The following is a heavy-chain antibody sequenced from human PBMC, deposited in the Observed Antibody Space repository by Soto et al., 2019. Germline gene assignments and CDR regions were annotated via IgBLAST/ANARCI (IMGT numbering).Heavy chain of an antibody. CDR2: IWYDGSNK. V-gene: IGHV3-33*01. CDR1: GFTFSSYG. CDR3: ARDRDIVLMAGTWFDP. J-gene: IGHJ5*02. Sequence: QVQLVESGGGVVQPGRSLRLSCAASGFTFSSYGMHWVRQAPGKGLEWVAVIWYDGSNKYYADSVKGRFTISRDNSKNTLYLQMNSLRAEDTAVYYCARDRDIVLMAGTWFDPWGQGTLVTVSS. D-gene: IGHD2-8*01.